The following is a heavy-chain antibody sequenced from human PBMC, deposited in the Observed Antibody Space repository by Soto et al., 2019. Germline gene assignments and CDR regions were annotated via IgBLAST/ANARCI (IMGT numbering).Heavy chain of an antibody. CDR3: ARVAY. V-gene: IGHV3-30*03. Sequence: VGSLRLSCAASGFSFSRYNMHWARQAPGKGLEWVALISDDGSNKYYADSVKGRFIISRDNAQNSLFLQMNTLRPEDTAMYYCARVAYWGPGTQVTVSS. CDR1: GFSFSRYN. J-gene: IGHJ4*02. CDR2: ISDDGSNK.